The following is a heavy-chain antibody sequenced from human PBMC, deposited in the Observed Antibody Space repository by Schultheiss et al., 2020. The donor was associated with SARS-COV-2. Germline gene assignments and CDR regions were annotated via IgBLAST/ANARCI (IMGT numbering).Heavy chain of an antibody. CDR1: GFTFDDYA. CDR2: ISWNSGSI. J-gene: IGHJ3*02. V-gene: IGHV3-9*01. D-gene: IGHD3-22*01. CDR3: ARDSSGYYYVGAFDI. Sequence: GGSLRLSCAASGFTFDDYAMHWVRQAPGKGLEWVSGISWNSGSIGYADSVKGRFTISRDNSKNTLYLQMNSLRAEDTAVYYCARDSSGYYYVGAFDIWGQGTMVTVSS.